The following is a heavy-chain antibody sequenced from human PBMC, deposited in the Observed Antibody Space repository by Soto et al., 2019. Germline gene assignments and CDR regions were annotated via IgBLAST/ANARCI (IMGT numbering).Heavy chain of an antibody. J-gene: IGHJ4*02. CDR1: GXTXTGYY. CDR2: INPNSGGT. D-gene: IGHD3-10*01. CDR3: ARGQGSQILLDY. Sequence: KXSCKASGXTXTGYYMHWVRQAPGQGLEWMGWINPNSGGTNYAQKFQGWVTMTRDTSISTAYMELSRLRSDDTAVYYCARGQGSQILLDYWGQGTLVTVSS. V-gene: IGHV1-2*04.